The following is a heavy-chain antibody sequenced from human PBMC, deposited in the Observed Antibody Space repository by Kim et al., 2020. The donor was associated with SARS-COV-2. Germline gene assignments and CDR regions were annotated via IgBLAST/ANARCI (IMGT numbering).Heavy chain of an antibody. V-gene: IGHV6-1*01. D-gene: IGHD6-19*01. CDR2: TYYRSNWIN. Sequence: SQTLSLTCAISGDSVSSDRGAWNWIRQSPSRGLEWLGRTYYRSNWINDYAVSVKSRITINPDTSKNQFSLQLNSVTPEDTAVYYCAGGTFTNGWDSWGQGTLVTVSS. J-gene: IGHJ4*02. CDR3: AGGTFTNGWDS. CDR1: GDSVSSDRGA.